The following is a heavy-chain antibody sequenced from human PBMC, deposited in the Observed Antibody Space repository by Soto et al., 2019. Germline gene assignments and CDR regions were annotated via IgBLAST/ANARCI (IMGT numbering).Heavy chain of an antibody. CDR2: IYYSGST. V-gene: IGHV4-59*13. CDR3: TRHSRSTVSMFDY. Sequence: QVQLQESGPGLVKPSETLSLTCTVSGGSISGSYWSWIRQPPGQGLEWIGYIYYSGSTNYNPSLKSRVTISVDTSKNQFSLNLSSVTAADTAVDYCTRHSRSTVSMFDYWGQGTLVTVSS. CDR1: GGSISGSY. D-gene: IGHD4-17*01. J-gene: IGHJ4*02.